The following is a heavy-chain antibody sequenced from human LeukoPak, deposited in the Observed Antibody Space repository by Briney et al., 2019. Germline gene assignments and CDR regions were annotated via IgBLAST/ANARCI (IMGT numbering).Heavy chain of an antibody. Sequence: GGSLRLSCAASGFTFSSYSMNWVRQAPAKGLEWVSSISSSSSYIYYADSVKGRFTISRDNAKNSLYLQMNSLRAEDTAVYYCAGPLGYAYAFDIWGQGTMVTVSS. V-gene: IGHV3-21*01. CDR2: ISSSSSYI. J-gene: IGHJ3*02. CDR1: GFTFSSYS. CDR3: AGPLGYAYAFDI. D-gene: IGHD5-12*01.